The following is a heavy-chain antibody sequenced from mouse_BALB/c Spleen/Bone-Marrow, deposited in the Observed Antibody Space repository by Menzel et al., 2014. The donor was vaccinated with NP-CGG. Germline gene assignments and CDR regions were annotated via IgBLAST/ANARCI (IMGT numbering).Heavy chain of an antibody. CDR3: AREGNYYGSIAMDY. J-gene: IGHJ4*01. Sequence: ESGAELVKPGASVKLSCKASGYTFTSYWMHWVKQRPGQGLEWIGEINPSNGRTNYNEKSKSKATLTVDKSSSTAYMQLSSLTSEDSAVYYCAREGNYYGSIAMDYWGQGTSVTVSS. D-gene: IGHD1-1*01. V-gene: IGHV1S81*02. CDR1: GYTFTSYW. CDR2: INPSNGRT.